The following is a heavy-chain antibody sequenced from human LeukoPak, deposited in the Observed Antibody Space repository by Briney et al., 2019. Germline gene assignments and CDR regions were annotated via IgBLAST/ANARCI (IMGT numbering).Heavy chain of an antibody. CDR3: ARTAPHTMIVVL. Sequence: ASVKVSCKASGYTFTSYGISWVRQAPGQGLEWMGWISAYNGNTNYAQKLQGRVTMTTDTSTSTAYMELKSLRSDDTAVYYCARTAPHTMIVVLWGQGTLVTVSS. CDR2: ISAYNGNT. CDR1: GYTFTSYG. J-gene: IGHJ4*02. D-gene: IGHD3-22*01. V-gene: IGHV1-18*01.